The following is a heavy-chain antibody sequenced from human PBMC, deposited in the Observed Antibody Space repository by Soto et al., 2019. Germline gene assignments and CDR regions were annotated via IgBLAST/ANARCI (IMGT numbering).Heavy chain of an antibody. J-gene: IGHJ6*02. V-gene: IGHV3-23*01. Sequence: EVQLLESGGGLVQPGGSLRLSCAASGFTFSSYAMSWVRQAPGKGREWVSAISGSGGSTYYADSVKGRFTISRDNSKNTLYLQMNSLRAEDTAVYYCAKDPYYDSSGYYYYYYGMDVWGQGTTVTVSS. CDR1: GFTFSSYA. CDR2: ISGSGGST. CDR3: AKDPYYDSSGYYYYYYGMDV. D-gene: IGHD3-22*01.